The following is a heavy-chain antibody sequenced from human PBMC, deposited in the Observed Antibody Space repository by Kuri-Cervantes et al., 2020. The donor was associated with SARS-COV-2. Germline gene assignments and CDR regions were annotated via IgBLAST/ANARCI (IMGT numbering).Heavy chain of an antibody. Sequence: GESLRLSCAASGFTFTAYAMSWVRQAPGRGLEWVSSIGRDGHTFYADSVRGRFTISRDDSKNTLFLQMSSLRIEDTAIYYCALNYYFNYWGQGTLVTVSS. CDR2: IGRDGHT. CDR1: GFTFTAYA. CDR3: ALNYYFNY. D-gene: IGHD1-1*01. J-gene: IGHJ4*02. V-gene: IGHV3-23*01.